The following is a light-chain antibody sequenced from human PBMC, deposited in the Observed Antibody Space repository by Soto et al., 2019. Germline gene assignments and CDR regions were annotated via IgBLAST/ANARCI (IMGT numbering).Light chain of an antibody. Sequence: QSVLTQPASVSGSPGQSITISCTGSGSDIGAYNYVSWYQQHPGKAPKLLIHGVTRRPSGVSSRFSASKSAYTASLTISGLQAEDDATYFCSSFTTSYFYVFGPGTKVTVL. V-gene: IGLV2-14*01. CDR1: GSDIGAYNY. CDR3: SSFTTSYFYV. J-gene: IGLJ1*01. CDR2: GVT.